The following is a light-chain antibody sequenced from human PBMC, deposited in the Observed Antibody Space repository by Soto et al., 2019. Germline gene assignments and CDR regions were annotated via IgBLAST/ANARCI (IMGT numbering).Light chain of an antibody. V-gene: IGKV1-27*01. CDR2: TAS. CDR3: QKYDSVPWS. Sequence: DIQMTQSPTSLSASVGDRVTITCRASQGIGYNLAWYQQKPWKVPKVLIYTASTLHSEVPSRFSGSGSGTEFTITINSLPPEDVATYFCQKYDSVPWSFGQGTRVEI. CDR1: QGIGYN. J-gene: IGKJ1*01.